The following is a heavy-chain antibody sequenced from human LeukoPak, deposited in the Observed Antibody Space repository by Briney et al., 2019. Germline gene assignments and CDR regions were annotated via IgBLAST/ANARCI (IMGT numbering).Heavy chain of an antibody. Sequence: SETLSLTCAVYGGSFSGYFWTWIRQPPGKGLEWIGEINHSGITNYNPSLKSRVTISVDTSKNQFSLKLSSVTAADTAVYYCTRGLGYYYDRSGNQPAARRGYHYGMDVWGQGTTVTVSS. CDR3: TRGLGYYYDRSGNQPAARRGYHYGMDV. J-gene: IGHJ6*02. CDR2: INHSGIT. D-gene: IGHD3-22*01. V-gene: IGHV4-34*01. CDR1: GGSFSGYF.